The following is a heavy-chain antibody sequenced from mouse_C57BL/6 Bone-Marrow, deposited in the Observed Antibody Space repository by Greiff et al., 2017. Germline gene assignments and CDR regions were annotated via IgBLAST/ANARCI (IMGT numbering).Heavy chain of an antibody. CDR3: ARDGYPMDY. CDR1: GFTFSSYA. V-gene: IGHV5-4*01. CDR2: ISDGGSYT. J-gene: IGHJ4*01. D-gene: IGHD1-2*01. Sequence: EVKLMESGGGLVKPGGSLKLSCAASGFTFSSYAMSWVRQTPEKRLEWVATISDGGSYTYYPDNVKGRFTLSRDNAKNNLYLQMSHLKSEDTAMYYCARDGYPMDYWGQGTSVTVSS.